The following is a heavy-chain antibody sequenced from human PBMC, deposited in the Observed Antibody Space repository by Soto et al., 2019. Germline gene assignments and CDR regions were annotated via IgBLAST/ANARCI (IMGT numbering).Heavy chain of an antibody. CDR3: ARVGGPRYYYDSSGYAQDDY. J-gene: IGHJ4*02. D-gene: IGHD3-22*01. CDR2: ISAYNGNT. CDR1: GYTFTSYG. Sequence: GASVKVSCKASGYTFTSYGISWVRQAPGQGLEWMGWISAYNGNTNYAQKLQGRVTMTTDTSTSTAYMELRSLRSDDTAVYYCARVGGPRYYYDSSGYAQDDYWGQGTLVTVSS. V-gene: IGHV1-18*01.